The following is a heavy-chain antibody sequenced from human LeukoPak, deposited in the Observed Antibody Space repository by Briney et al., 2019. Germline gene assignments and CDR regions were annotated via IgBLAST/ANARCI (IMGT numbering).Heavy chain of an antibody. Sequence: GESLKISCKGSGYSFTSYWIGWVRQMPGKGLEWMGIIYPGDSDTRYSPSFQGQVTISADKPISTAYLQWSSLKASDTAMYYCAREVGSSGPYYYYYMDVWGKGTTVTVSS. D-gene: IGHD6-19*01. V-gene: IGHV5-51*04. CDR2: IYPGDSDT. J-gene: IGHJ6*03. CDR3: AREVGSSGPYYYYYMDV. CDR1: GYSFTSYW.